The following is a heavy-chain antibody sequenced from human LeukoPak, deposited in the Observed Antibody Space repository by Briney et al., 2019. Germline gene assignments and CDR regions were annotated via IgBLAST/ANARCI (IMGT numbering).Heavy chain of an antibody. CDR1: GYIFTNYW. J-gene: IGHJ4*02. CDR2: IDPSDSYT. CDR3: VRQGTHIAAAGIDY. D-gene: IGHD6-13*01. V-gene: IGHV5-10-1*01. Sequence: GESLKISCKGSGYIFTNYWISWVRQMPGKGLEWRGRIDPSDSYTNYSPSFQGHVTISADTSIGTAYLQWSSLKASDTAMYYCVRQGTHIAAAGIDYWGQGTLVTVSS.